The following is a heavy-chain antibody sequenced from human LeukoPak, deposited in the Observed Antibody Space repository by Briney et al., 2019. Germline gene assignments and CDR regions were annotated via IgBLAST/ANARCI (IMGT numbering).Heavy chain of an antibody. J-gene: IGHJ6*03. D-gene: IGHD6-13*01. Sequence: ASVKVSCKASGYTFTSYDINWVRQATGQGLEWMGWMNPNSGNTGYAQKFQGRVTITRNTSISTAYMELSSLRSEDTAVYYCARSGRQQLVRYYYYYYMDVWGKGTTVTVSS. CDR3: ARSGRQQLVRYYYYYYMDV. V-gene: IGHV1-8*03. CDR1: GYTFTSYD. CDR2: MNPNSGNT.